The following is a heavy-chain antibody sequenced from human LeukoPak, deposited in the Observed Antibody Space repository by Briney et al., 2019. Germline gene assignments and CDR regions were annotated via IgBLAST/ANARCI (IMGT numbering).Heavy chain of an antibody. CDR2: IYSGGTT. J-gene: IGHJ5*02. Sequence: PGGSLRLSCAASGFTVSSNYMSWVRQAPGKGLEWVSVIYSGGTTYYADSVKGRFTISRDNSKNTVYLQMSSLRPEDTAMYYCARGPIQGSMVRGVPLRWFDPWGQGTLVTVSS. CDR3: ARGPIQGSMVRGVPLRWFDP. V-gene: IGHV3-66*02. CDR1: GFTVSSNY. D-gene: IGHD3-10*01.